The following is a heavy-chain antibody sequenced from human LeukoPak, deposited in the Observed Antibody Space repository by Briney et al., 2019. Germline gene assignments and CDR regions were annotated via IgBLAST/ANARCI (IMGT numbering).Heavy chain of an antibody. CDR1: GFTFSSYE. CDR2: MSFSGSTI. Sequence: PGGSLRLSCVASGFTFSSYEMNWVRQAPGRGLEWISYMSFSGSTIYYADSVKGRFTISRDNSKKTLYLQMNSLRDEDTAVYYCAKGLRGDLPTASDYWGQGTLVTVSS. CDR3: AKGLRGDLPTASDY. V-gene: IGHV3-48*03. D-gene: IGHD3-16*01. J-gene: IGHJ4*02.